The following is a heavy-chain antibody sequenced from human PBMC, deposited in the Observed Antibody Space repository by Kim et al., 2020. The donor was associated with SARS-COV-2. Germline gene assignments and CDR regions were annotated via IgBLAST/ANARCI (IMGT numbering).Heavy chain of an antibody. J-gene: IGHJ6*02. D-gene: IGHD3-3*01. V-gene: IGHV1-8*01. CDR3: ARVSHPITIFGVVITSGYYYYYYGMDV. CDR1: RYTFTSYD. CDR2: MNPNSGNT. Sequence: ASVKVSCKASRYTFTSYDINWVRQATGQGLEWMGWMNPNSGNTGYAQKFQGRVTMTRNTPISTAYMELSSLRSEDTAVYYCARVSHPITIFGVVITSGYYYYYYGMDVWGQGTTVTLSS.